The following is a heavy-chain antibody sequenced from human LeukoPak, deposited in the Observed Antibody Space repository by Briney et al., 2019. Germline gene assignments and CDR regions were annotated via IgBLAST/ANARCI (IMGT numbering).Heavy chain of an antibody. CDR3: AKDGALSTSWYFYCDY. V-gene: IGHV3-7*03. D-gene: IGHD2-2*01. J-gene: IGHJ4*02. CDR1: GFTFSSYW. Sequence: GGSLRLPCAASGFTFSSYWMSWVRQAPGKGLEWVANIKQDGSEKYYVDSVKGRFTISRDNAKNSLYLQMNSLRAEDTAVYYCAKDGALSTSWYFYCDYWGQGTLVTVSS. CDR2: IKQDGSEK.